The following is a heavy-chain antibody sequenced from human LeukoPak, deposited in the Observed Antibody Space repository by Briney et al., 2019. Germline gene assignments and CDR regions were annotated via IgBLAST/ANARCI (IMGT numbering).Heavy chain of an antibody. V-gene: IGHV1-2*04. CDR3: ARSSGSGSYYYFVY. CDR1: GYTFTAYY. CDR2: INPNSGGT. J-gene: IGHJ4*02. D-gene: IGHD3-10*01. Sequence: GASVKVSCKASGYTFTAYYMHWVRQAPGQGLEWMGWINPNSGGTNYAQKFQGWVTMTRDTSISTADMELSRLRPDDTAVYYCARSSGSGSYYYFVYWGQGTLLTVS.